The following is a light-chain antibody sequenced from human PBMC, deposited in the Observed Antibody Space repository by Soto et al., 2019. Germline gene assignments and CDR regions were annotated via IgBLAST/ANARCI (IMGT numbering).Light chain of an antibody. Sequence: EIVLTQSPGTLSLSPGERATLSCRASQSVTSTYLAWYQQKPGQAPRLLIYGASNRATGIPDRFTGSGSGTDFTLTMRRLEPEDFAVYYCQQYGSSPLTFGGGTKVEIK. CDR2: GAS. CDR3: QQYGSSPLT. V-gene: IGKV3-20*01. CDR1: QSVTSTY. J-gene: IGKJ4*01.